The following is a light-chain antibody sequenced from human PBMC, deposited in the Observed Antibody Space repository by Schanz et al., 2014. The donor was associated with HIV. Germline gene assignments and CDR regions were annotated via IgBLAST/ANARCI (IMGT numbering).Light chain of an antibody. J-gene: IGLJ3*02. CDR1: SSNIGSNA. Sequence: QSVLTQPPSAPGTPGQSVTISCSGSSSNIGSNAVHWYQQLPGTAPKLLIYINNQRPSGVPVRFSGSKSATSASLAISGLQSEDEADYFCATWDDSLDGWVFGGGTKVTVL. CDR3: ATWDDSLDGWV. CDR2: INN. V-gene: IGLV1-44*01.